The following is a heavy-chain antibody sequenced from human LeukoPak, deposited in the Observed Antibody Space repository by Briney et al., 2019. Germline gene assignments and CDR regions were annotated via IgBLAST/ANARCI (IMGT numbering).Heavy chain of an antibody. Sequence: SETLSLTCAVYGGSFSGYYWSWIRQPPGKGLEWIGEINHSGSTNYNPSLKSRVTILVDTSKNQFSLKLSSVTAADTAVYYCARVVGIVVVPAAITNDAFDIWGQGTMVTVSS. CDR1: GGSFSGYY. CDR3: ARVVGIVVVPAAITNDAFDI. J-gene: IGHJ3*02. V-gene: IGHV4-34*01. D-gene: IGHD2-2*02. CDR2: INHSGST.